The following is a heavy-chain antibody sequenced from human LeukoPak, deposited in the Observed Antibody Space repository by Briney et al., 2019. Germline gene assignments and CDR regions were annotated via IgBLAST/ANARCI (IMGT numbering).Heavy chain of an antibody. V-gene: IGHV3-74*01. Sequence: GSLRLSCAASGFTFSDYWMHWVRQAPGKGLVWVSRVNRDGSSTSYADSVKGRSTISRDNAKNTLSLQMNSLRAEDTAVYYCARDRSISAAGDTYWGQGTLVTVSS. J-gene: IGHJ4*02. CDR2: VNRDGSST. D-gene: IGHD6-13*01. CDR1: GFTFSDYW. CDR3: ARDRSISAAGDTY.